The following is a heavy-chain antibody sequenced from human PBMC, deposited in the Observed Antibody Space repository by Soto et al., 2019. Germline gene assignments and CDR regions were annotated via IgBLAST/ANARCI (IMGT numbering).Heavy chain of an antibody. Sequence: PSETLSLTCAVYGGSFSDYYWTWIRQPPGKGLEWIGEIHHSGSTNYNPSLKSRVTISLDTSKNQFSLKLSSVTAADAAVYYCASYGRRTYYYGNHFPHWAQGTPVTVS. CDR3: ASYGRRTYYYGNHFPH. CDR1: GGSFSDYY. V-gene: IGHV4-34*01. D-gene: IGHD3-10*01. J-gene: IGHJ1*01. CDR2: IHHSGST.